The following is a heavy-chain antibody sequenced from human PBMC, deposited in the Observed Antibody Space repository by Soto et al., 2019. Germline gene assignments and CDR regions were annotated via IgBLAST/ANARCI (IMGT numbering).Heavy chain of an antibody. CDR3: ARDVNYYGSGSYYSSYYYGMDV. D-gene: IGHD3-10*01. J-gene: IGHJ6*02. CDR1: GYTFTSYY. Sequence: ASVKVSCKASGYTFTSYYMHWVRQAPGQGLEWMGIINPSGGSTSYAQKFRGRVTMTRDTSTSTVYMELSSLRSEDTAVYYCARDVNYYGSGSYYSSYYYGMDVWGQGTTVTVSS. V-gene: IGHV1-46*01. CDR2: INPSGGST.